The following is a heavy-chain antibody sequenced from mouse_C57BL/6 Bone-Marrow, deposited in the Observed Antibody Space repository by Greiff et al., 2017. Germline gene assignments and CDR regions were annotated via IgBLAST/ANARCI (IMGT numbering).Heavy chain of an antibody. D-gene: IGHD4-1*01. V-gene: IGHV5-4*03. CDR3: ASYWAWFAY. CDR2: ISDGGSYT. Sequence: EVMLVESGGGLVKPGGSLKLSCAASEFTFSSYAMSWVRQTPEKRLEWVATISDGGSYTYYPDNVKGRFTISRDNAKNNLYLQMSHLKSEDTAMYYCASYWAWFAYWGQGTLVTVSA. CDR1: EFTFSSYA. J-gene: IGHJ3*01.